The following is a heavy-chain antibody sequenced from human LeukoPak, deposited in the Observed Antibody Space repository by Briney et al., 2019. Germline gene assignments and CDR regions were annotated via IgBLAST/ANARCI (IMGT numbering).Heavy chain of an antibody. J-gene: IGHJ4*02. V-gene: IGHV1-24*01. CDR3: ATAGERRLLWFGELLLY. CDR1: GYTLTELS. Sequence: ASVKVSCKVSGYTLTELSMHWVRQALGKGLEWMGGFDPEDGETIYAQKFQGRVTMTEDTSTDTAYMELSSLRSEDTAVYYCATAGERRLLWFGELLLYWGQGTLVTVSS. D-gene: IGHD3-10*01. CDR2: FDPEDGET.